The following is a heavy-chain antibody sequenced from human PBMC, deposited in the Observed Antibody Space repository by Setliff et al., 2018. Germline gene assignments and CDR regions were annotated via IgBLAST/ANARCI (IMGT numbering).Heavy chain of an antibody. V-gene: IGHV4-34*01. CDR1: GESFDNHY. Sequence: SETLSLTCAVYGESFDNHYWTWIRQPPGERLEWIGEINHRGFTDYKPSLKSRLTMSVDTSRNQFSLNLGSVTAADTGVYYCARGRIAERPEAIDYWGQGTPVTV. D-gene: IGHD6-6*01. CDR3: ARGRIAERPEAIDY. CDR2: INHRGFT. J-gene: IGHJ4*02.